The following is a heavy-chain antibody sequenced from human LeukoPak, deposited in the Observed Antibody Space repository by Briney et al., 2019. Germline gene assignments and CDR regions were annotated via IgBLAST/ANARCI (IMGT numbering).Heavy chain of an antibody. CDR3: ARHSSPSGYSSGWSFDY. D-gene: IGHD6-19*01. Sequence: GESLKISCRGSGYSFTSYWIGWVRQMPGKGLEWMGIIYPGDSDTRYSPSFQGQVTISADKSISTAYLQWRSLKASDTAMYYCARHSSPSGYSSGWSFDYWGQGTLVTVSS. CDR1: GYSFTSYW. J-gene: IGHJ4*02. V-gene: IGHV5-51*01. CDR2: IYPGDSDT.